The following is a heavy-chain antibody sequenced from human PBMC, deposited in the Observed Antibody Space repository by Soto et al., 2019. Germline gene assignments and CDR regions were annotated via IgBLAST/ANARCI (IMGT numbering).Heavy chain of an antibody. CDR1: GFAFSSYV. Sequence: GGSLRLSCAASGFAFSSYVLHWVRRAPGKGPEWVSAIGTGGDTYYADSVMGRFTIFRDNAKKSLYLQMNSLIAEDMAVDYCARAPRALVGYCSSTSCYRGLYYFDYWGQGTLVTVSS. D-gene: IGHD2-2*01. J-gene: IGHJ4*02. CDR3: ARAPRALVGYCSSTSCYRGLYYFDY. V-gene: IGHV3-13*01. CDR2: IGTGGDT.